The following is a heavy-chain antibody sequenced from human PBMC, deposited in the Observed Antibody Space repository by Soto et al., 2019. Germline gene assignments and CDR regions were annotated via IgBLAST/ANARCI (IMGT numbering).Heavy chain of an antibody. CDR1: GDSVSSNSAA. J-gene: IGHJ5*02. CDR3: ARDRTEFQIAAAGSNWFDP. Sequence: PSQTLSLTCAISGDSVSSNSAAWNSIRQSPSRGLEWLGRTYYRSKWYNDYAVSVKSRITINPDTSKNQFSLQLNSVTPEDTAVYYCARDRTEFQIAAAGSNWFDPWGQGTLVTVSS. V-gene: IGHV6-1*01. CDR2: TYYRSKWYN. D-gene: IGHD6-13*01.